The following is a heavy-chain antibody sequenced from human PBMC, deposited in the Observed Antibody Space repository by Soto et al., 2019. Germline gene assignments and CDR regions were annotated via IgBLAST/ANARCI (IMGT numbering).Heavy chain of an antibody. CDR2: ISGSGAGS. CDR1: GFTFSSYA. J-gene: IGHJ4*02. CDR3: VKDGYCGGDCYSEDY. Sequence: GGSLRLSCAASGFTFSSYAMSWVRRAPGKGLEWVSTISGSGAGSFYADSVKGPFTISRDNSKNTLSLQVNSLRAEDTAVYYCVKDGYCGGDCYSEDYWGQGILVTVSS. D-gene: IGHD2-21*01. V-gene: IGHV3-23*01.